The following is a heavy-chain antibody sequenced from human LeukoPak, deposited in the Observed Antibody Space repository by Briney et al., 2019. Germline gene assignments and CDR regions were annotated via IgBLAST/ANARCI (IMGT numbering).Heavy chain of an antibody. CDR2: IYHSGST. CDR1: VGSISSGCYS. D-gene: IGHD3-22*01. Sequence: SETLSLTCAVSVGSISSGCYSWSWIRQPPGKGLEWIGHIYHSGSTYYKPSLKSLVTISVDGSKTQFSLKLSSVTAADTAVYYCARPAGSGYYPIDYWGQGTLVTVSS. V-gene: IGHV4-30-2*01. J-gene: IGHJ4*02. CDR3: ARPAGSGYYPIDY.